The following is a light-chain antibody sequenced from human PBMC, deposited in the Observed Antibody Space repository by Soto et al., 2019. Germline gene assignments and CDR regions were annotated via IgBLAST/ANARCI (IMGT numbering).Light chain of an antibody. J-gene: IGLJ2*01. CDR2: GNS. V-gene: IGLV1-40*01. Sequence: QPVLTQPPSVSGAPGQRVTISCTGSSSNIGAGYDVHWYQQLPGTAPKLLIYGNSNRPSGVPDRFSGSKSGTSASLAITGLQAEDEADYYCQSYDSSLPGEVFGGGTKVTVL. CDR1: SSNIGAGYD. CDR3: QSYDSSLPGEV.